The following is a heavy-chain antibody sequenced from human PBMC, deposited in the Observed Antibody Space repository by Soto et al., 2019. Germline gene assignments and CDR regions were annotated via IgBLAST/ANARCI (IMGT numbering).Heavy chain of an antibody. J-gene: IGHJ4*02. Sequence: EVQLVASGGGLVQPGGSLRLSCAASGFTFSNDWMSWVRQAPGKGLEWVANIKQDVTEKNYVDSVRGRFTISRDNAKNSLDLQMNSLTAEDTAVYYCASVAIWGQGTLVTVSS. V-gene: IGHV3-7*01. CDR1: GFTFSNDW. CDR3: ASVAI. D-gene: IGHD5-12*01. CDR2: IKQDVTEK.